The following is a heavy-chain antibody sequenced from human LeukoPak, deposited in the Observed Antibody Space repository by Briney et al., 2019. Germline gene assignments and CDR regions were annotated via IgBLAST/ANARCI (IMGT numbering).Heavy chain of an antibody. V-gene: IGHV1-24*01. CDR1: GYTLTELS. CDR3: ARDGGYYDFWSGYYAIPYYFDY. CDR2: FDPEDGET. J-gene: IGHJ4*02. D-gene: IGHD3-3*01. Sequence: ASVKVSCKVSGYTLTELSMHWVRQAPGKGLEWMGGFDPEDGETIYAQKFQGRVTMTEDTSTSTAYMELRSLRSGDTAVYYCARDGGYYDFWSGYYAIPYYFDYWGQGTLVTVSS.